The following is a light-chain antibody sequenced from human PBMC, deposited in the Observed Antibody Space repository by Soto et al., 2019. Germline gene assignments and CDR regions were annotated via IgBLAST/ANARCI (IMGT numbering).Light chain of an antibody. CDR3: SSYTRSSTWV. CDR2: GVS. Sequence: QPVLTQPASVSGSPGQSITISCTGTSSDIGAYDYVSWHQQHPGKAPKLMIYGVSNRPSGVSNRFSGSKSGNTASLTISGLQAEDEADYYCSSYTRSSTWVFGGGTQLTVL. V-gene: IGLV2-14*01. J-gene: IGLJ3*02. CDR1: SSDIGAYDY.